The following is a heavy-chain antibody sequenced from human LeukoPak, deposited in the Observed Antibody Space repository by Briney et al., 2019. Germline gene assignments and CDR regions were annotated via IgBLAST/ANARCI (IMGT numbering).Heavy chain of an antibody. J-gene: IGHJ6*03. CDR3: APVGYMDV. CDR2: INGNGGST. V-gene: IGHV3-20*04. CDR1: GFKFVDNG. D-gene: IGHD1-26*01. Sequence: GGSLRLSGAASGFKFVDNGMSWVRQAPGKGLEWVSGINGNGGSTGYADSVKGRFTISRDNAKNSLYLQMNSLRVEDTALYYCAPVGYMDVWGKGTTVTVSS.